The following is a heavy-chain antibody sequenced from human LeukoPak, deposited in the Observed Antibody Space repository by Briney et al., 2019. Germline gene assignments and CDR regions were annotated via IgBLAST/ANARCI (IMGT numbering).Heavy chain of an antibody. V-gene: IGHV4-34*01. CDR2: INHSGST. Sequence: PAGSLRLSCAASGFTVSSNYMSWVRQAPGKGLEWIGEINHSGSTNYNPSLKSRVTISVDTSKNQSSLKLSSVTAADTAVYYCARGRKLLRFGYNWFDPWGQGTLVTVSS. CDR1: GFTVSSNY. J-gene: IGHJ5*02. D-gene: IGHD3-10*01. CDR3: ARGRKLLRFGYNWFDP.